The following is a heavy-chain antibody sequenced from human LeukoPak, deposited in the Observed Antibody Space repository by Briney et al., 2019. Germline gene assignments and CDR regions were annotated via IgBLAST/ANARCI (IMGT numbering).Heavy chain of an antibody. D-gene: IGHD1-26*01. CDR2: TFYGSKWYS. Sequence: SQTLSLTCALSGDSVSSSTASWNWIRQSSSRGLEWLGRTFYGSKWYSEYAGSVRGRVTITADTSKNQFSLQLYSVTPDDTAVYYCARDAGYHILPAFDIWGQRKIVTVSS. V-gene: IGHV6-1*01. CDR1: GDSVSSSTAS. J-gene: IGHJ3*02. CDR3: ARDAGYHILPAFDI.